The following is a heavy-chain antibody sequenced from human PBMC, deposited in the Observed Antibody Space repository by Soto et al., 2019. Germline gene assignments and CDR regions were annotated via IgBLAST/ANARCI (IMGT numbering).Heavy chain of an antibody. V-gene: IGHV4-59*01. D-gene: IGHD5-18*01. CDR3: SRSPRSWIHLWYVDY. CDR1: GGSISSYY. Sequence: SETLSLTCTVSGGSISSYYWSWIRQPPGKGLEWIGYIYYSGSTNYNPSLKSRVTISVDTSKNQFSLKLSSVTAADTAVYYCSRSPRSWIHLWYVDYWGQGTLVTGSS. CDR2: IYYSGST. J-gene: IGHJ4*02.